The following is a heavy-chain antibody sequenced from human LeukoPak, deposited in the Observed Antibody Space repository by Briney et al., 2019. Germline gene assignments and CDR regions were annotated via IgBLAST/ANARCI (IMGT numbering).Heavy chain of an antibody. CDR3: ARDYGRDRYYYYYYGMDV. Sequence: PSETLSLTCIVSGGSFSSSYWSWIRQPPGKGLEWIGEINHSGSTNYNPSLKSRVTISVDTSKNQFSLKLSSVTAADTAVYYCARDYGRDRYYYYYYGMDVWGQGTTVTVSS. V-gene: IGHV4-34*01. D-gene: IGHD4-17*01. J-gene: IGHJ6*02. CDR1: GGSFSSSY. CDR2: INHSGST.